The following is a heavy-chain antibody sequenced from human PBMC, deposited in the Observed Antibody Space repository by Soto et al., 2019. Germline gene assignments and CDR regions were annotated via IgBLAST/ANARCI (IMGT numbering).Heavy chain of an antibody. J-gene: IGHJ4*02. CDR2: IYSGGST. CDR1: GFTVSSNY. V-gene: IGHV3-53*01. CDR3: ARGYYYDSSGPPRFDY. D-gene: IGHD3-22*01. Sequence: GGSLRLSCAASGFTVSSNYMSWVRQAPGKGLEWVPVIYSGGSTYYADSVKGRFTISRDNSKNTLYLQMNSLRAEDTAVYYCARGYYYDSSGPPRFDYWGQGTLVTVSS.